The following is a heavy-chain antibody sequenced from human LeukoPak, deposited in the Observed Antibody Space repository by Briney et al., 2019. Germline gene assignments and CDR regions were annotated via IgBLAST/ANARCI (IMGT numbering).Heavy chain of an antibody. J-gene: IGHJ5*02. D-gene: IGHD3-22*01. Sequence: SQTLSLTCTVSGGSISSSSYYWGWIRQPPGKGLEWIGSIYYSGSTYYNPSLKSRVTISVDTSKNQFSLKLSSVTAADTAVYYCARPYYYDSSGLPAGWFDPWGQGTLVTVSS. CDR3: ARPYYYDSSGLPAGWFDP. CDR1: GGSISSSSYY. V-gene: IGHV4-39*01. CDR2: IYYSGST.